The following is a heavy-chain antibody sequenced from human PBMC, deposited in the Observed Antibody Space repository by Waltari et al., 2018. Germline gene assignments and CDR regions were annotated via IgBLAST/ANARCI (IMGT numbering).Heavy chain of an antibody. J-gene: IGHJ6*02. V-gene: IGHV1-69*05. Sequence: QVRLVQSGAEVKKPGSSVKVSCKASGGTFSNYAITWLRQAPGQGLEWMAGIMPIFGTTNFAQSFQGRVTITTDESTSTAYMELSSLRPDDTAIYYCARDEYTNHQDGMDVWGQGTTVTVSS. CDR1: GGTFSNYA. D-gene: IGHD2-8*01. CDR3: ARDEYTNHQDGMDV. CDR2: IMPIFGTT.